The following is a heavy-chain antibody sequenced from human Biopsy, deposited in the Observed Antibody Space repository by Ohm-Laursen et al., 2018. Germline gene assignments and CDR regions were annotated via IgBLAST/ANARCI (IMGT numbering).Heavy chain of an antibody. Sequence: SLRLSCAASGFIFDDYAMHWVRQAPGKGLEWVSGISWDSGRVDYADSVKGRFTISRDNAKNTLYLQMDSLRVEDTAGYYCARRSTTYCSSTSCSFDYWGQGTLVTVSS. CDR1: GFIFDDYA. D-gene: IGHD2-2*01. J-gene: IGHJ4*02. V-gene: IGHV3-9*01. CDR2: ISWDSGRV. CDR3: ARRSTTYCSSTSCSFDY.